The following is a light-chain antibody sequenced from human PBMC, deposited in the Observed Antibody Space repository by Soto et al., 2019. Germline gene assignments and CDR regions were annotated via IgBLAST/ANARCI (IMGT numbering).Light chain of an antibody. CDR3: QSYDSSLSGYV. Sequence: QSVLTQPPSVSGAPGQGATISCTGSSSNIGAGYDVHWYQQLPGTAPKLLIYANTNRPSGVPGRFSGSKSGTSASLAITGLQAEDEADYYCQSYDSSLSGYVFGTGTKVTVL. CDR2: ANT. V-gene: IGLV1-40*01. J-gene: IGLJ1*01. CDR1: SSNIGAGYD.